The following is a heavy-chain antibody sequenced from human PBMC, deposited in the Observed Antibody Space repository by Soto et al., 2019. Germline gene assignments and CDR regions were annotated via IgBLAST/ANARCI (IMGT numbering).Heavy chain of an antibody. CDR2: INHSGST. D-gene: IGHD2-15*01. Sequence: LSLTCAVYGGSFSGYYWSWIRRPPGKGLEWIGEINHSGSTNYNPSLKSRVTISVDTSKNQFSLKLSSVTAADTAVYYCARVNNGGNHPRRIYYFDYWGQGTLVTVSS. J-gene: IGHJ4*02. CDR3: ARVNNGGNHPRRIYYFDY. CDR1: GGSFSGYY. V-gene: IGHV4-34*01.